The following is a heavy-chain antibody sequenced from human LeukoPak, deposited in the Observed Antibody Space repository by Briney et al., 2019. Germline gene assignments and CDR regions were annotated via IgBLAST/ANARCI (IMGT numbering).Heavy chain of an antibody. D-gene: IGHD6-19*01. J-gene: IGHJ4*02. V-gene: IGHV3-23*01. CDR2: ISVSGATT. Sequence: GGSLRLSCAASGFTFSNYAMSWVRQTPGKGLDWVSGISVSGATTYYANSVKGRFTISRDNSKNTLNLQMNSLRAEDTAVHYCARDPSGSSSGWYHFDYWGQGSLVTVSS. CDR1: GFTFSNYA. CDR3: ARDPSGSSSGWYHFDY.